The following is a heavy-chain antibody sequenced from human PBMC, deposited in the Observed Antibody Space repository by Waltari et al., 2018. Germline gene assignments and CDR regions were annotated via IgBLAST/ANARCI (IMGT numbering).Heavy chain of an antibody. V-gene: IGHV1-18*04. CDR3: AGRTLVRGAAHYFDY. D-gene: IGHD3-10*01. CDR1: GYTFTSYG. J-gene: IGHJ4*02. Sequence: QVQLVQSGAEVKKPGASVKVSCKASGYTFTSYGISWVRQAPGQGLEWMGWISAYNGNTNYAQKLQGRVTMTTDTSTSTAYMELRSLRSDDTAVYYCAGRTLVRGAAHYFDYWGQGTLVTVSS. CDR2: ISAYNGNT.